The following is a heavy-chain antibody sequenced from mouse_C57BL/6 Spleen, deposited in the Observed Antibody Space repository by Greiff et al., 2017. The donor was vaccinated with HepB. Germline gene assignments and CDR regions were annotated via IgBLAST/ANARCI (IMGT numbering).Heavy chain of an antibody. CDR3: TSYYDYAIAY. CDR1: GFTFSNYW. D-gene: IGHD2-4*01. V-gene: IGHV6-3*01. Sequence: EVQVVESGGGLVQPGGSMKLSCVASGFTFSNYWMNWVRQSPEKGLEWVAQIRLKSDNYATHYAESVKGRFTISRDDSKSSVYLQMNNLRAEDTGIYYCTSYYDYAIAYWGQGTLVTVSA. J-gene: IGHJ3*01. CDR2: IRLKSDNYAT.